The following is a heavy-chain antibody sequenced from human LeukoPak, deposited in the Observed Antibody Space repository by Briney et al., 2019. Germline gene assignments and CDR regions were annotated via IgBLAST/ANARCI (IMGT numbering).Heavy chain of an antibody. CDR3: AKGPLTEVAGTTWDY. CDR2: ISGSGGST. D-gene: IGHD6-19*01. CDR1: GFTFSSYA. J-gene: IGHJ4*02. V-gene: IGHV3-23*01. Sequence: GGSLRLSCAASGFTFSSYAMSWVRQAPGKGLEWVSAISGSGGSTYYADSVKGRFTISRDNSKNTLYLQMNSPRAEDTAVYYCAKGPLTEVAGTTWDYWGQGTLVTVSS.